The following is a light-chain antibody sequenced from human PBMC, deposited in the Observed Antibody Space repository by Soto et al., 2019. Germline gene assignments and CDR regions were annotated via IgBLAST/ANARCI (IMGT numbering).Light chain of an antibody. Sequence: EIVLTQSPGTLFLSPGERATLSCRASQSVSSNYLAWYQRKPGQAPRLRIYGASNRATGIPNRFSGSGSGTDFTLTITRLEPEDFVVYYCQQYGSSPPTFGQGTNVEI. CDR3: QQYGSSPPT. CDR1: QSVSSNY. CDR2: GAS. J-gene: IGKJ1*01. V-gene: IGKV3-20*01.